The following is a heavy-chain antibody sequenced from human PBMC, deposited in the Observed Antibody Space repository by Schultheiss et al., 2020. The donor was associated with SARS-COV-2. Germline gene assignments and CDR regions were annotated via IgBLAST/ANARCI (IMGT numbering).Heavy chain of an antibody. V-gene: IGHV3-30*03. CDR3: ARDLPPYYDFWSGYYSHYYYYGMDV. CDR2: ISYDGSNK. Sequence: GGSLRLSCAASGFTFSSYSMNWVRQAPGKGLEWVAVISYDGSNKYYADSVKGRFTISRDNSKNTLYLQMNSLRAEDTAVYYCARDLPPYYDFWSGYYSHYYYYGMDVWGQGTTVTVSS. D-gene: IGHD3-3*01. J-gene: IGHJ6*02. CDR1: GFTFSSYS.